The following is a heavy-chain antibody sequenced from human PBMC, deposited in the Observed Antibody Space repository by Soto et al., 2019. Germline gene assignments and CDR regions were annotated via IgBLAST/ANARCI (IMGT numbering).Heavy chain of an antibody. V-gene: IGHV5-51*01. D-gene: IGHD3-22*01. J-gene: IGHJ6*02. CDR1: GYNFTNYW. Sequence: LGESLKISCKGSGYNFTNYWIGWVRQMPGKGLEWMGIIYPSDSDTRYSPSFQGQVTISADKSISTTYLQWSSLKASDTAMYCCARCYSNNRGYFSFPYGMDVWGQGTTVTVSS. CDR3: ARCYSNNRGYFSFPYGMDV. CDR2: IYPSDSDT.